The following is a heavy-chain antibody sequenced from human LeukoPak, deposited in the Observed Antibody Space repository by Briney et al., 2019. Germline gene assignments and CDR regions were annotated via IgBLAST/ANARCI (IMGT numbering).Heavy chain of an antibody. J-gene: IGHJ4*02. D-gene: IGHD2-2*01. V-gene: IGHV3-21*01. CDR3: TRGKLDASDLYYFDY. CDR2: ISSSSIYI. Sequence: GGSLRLSCAASGFTFSSYSMNWVRQAPGKGLEWVPSISSSSIYIYYADSVKGRFTISRDNAKNSLYLQMSSLRAEDTAVYYCTRGKLDASDLYYFDYWGQGTLVSVSS. CDR1: GFTFSSYS.